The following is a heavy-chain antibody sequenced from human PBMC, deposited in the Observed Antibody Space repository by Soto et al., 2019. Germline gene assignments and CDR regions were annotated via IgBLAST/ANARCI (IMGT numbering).Heavy chain of an antibody. D-gene: IGHD6-13*01. CDR1: GFSFRNFV. V-gene: IGHV3-23*01. J-gene: IGHJ6*03. CDR2: ISGTTGGA. CDR3: AKSGVAAAGDYYYYYYMDV. Sequence: GGSLRLSCEASGFSFRNFVMNWVRQAPGKGLEWVSSISGTTGGAYYADSVKGRFTISRDKPRNTLYLQTDSLRAEDTAVYYCAKSGVAAAGDYYYYYYMDVWGKGTTVTVSS.